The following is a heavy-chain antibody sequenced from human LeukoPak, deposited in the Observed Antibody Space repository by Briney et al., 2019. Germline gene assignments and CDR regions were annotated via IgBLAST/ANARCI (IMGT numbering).Heavy chain of an antibody. V-gene: IGHV4-59*08. CDR2: IYYSGST. Sequence: SETLSLTCTVSAGSISSYYWSWIRQPPGKGLEWIGYIYYSGSTNYNPSLKSRVTISVDTSKNRFSLKLSSVTAADTAVYYCARWIAAATDAFDIWGQGTMVTVSS. CDR3: ARWIAAATDAFDI. D-gene: IGHD6-13*01. J-gene: IGHJ3*02. CDR1: AGSISSYY.